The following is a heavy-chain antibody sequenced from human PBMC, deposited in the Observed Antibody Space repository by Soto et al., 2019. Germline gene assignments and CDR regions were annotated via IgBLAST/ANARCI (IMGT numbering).Heavy chain of an antibody. V-gene: IGHV4-61*03. CDR1: GGSVNSGTDF. Sequence: SETLSLTCIVSGGSVNSGTDFWSWIRQPPGKGLEWIGYTSNTGSAKYNPSLKSRVTITTDTSTNHFSLKLTSVTAADTGIYYCASGEIGDTIFGVPTVAYYYGLDVWGQGTTVTVSS. CDR2: TSNTGSA. J-gene: IGHJ6*02. D-gene: IGHD3-3*01. CDR3: ASGEIGDTIFGVPTVAYYYGLDV.